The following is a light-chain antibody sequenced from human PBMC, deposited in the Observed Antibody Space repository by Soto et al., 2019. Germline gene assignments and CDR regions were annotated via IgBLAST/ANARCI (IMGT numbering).Light chain of an antibody. CDR2: DVS. J-gene: IGLJ2*01. CDR3: SSYTSSRNVV. V-gene: IGLV2-14*01. CDR1: SSDVGGYNY. Sequence: QSDLTQPASVSGSPGQSITISCTGTSSDVGGYNYVSWYQQHPGKAPKLMIYDVSNRPSGVSTRFSGSKSGNTASLTISGLQAEDEADYYCSSYTSSRNVVFGGGTKLTVL.